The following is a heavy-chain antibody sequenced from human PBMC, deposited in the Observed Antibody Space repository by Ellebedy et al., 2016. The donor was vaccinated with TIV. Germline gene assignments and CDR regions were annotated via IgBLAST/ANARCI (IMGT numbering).Heavy chain of an antibody. CDR1: GFTFSSYG. J-gene: IGHJ4*02. V-gene: IGHV3-30*03. CDR3: ARGNYDYVWGSYRPLDY. CDR2: ISYDGSNK. D-gene: IGHD3-16*02. Sequence: GESLKISCAASGFTFSSYGMHWVRQAPGKGLEWVAVISYDGSNKYYADSVKGRFTISRDNSKNTLYLQMNSLRAEDTAVYYCARGNYDYVWGSYRPLDYWGQGTLVTVSS.